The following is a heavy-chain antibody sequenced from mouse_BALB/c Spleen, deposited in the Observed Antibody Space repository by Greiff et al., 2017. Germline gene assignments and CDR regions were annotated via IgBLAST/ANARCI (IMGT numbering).Heavy chain of an antibody. D-gene: IGHD2-1*01. J-gene: IGHJ1*01. CDR1: GYTFTSYW. CDR2: IDPSDSYT. CDR3: TRPYGNWYFDV. Sequence: QVQLQQPGAELVKPGASVKMSCKASGYTFTSYWMHWVKQRPGQGLEWIGVIDPSDSYTSYNQKFKGKATLTVDTSSSTAYMQLSSLTSEDSAVYYCTRPYGNWYFDVWGAGTTVTVSS. V-gene: IGHV1S127*01.